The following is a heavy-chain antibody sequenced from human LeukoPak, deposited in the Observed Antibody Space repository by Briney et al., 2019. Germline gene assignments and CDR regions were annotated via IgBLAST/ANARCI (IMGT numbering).Heavy chain of an antibody. J-gene: IGHJ4*02. Sequence: GGSLRLSCAASGFTFSTYYMNWVRQAPGKGLDWVSGISGSGGATYYADSVKGRFTISRDNSKNTLDLQMNSLRAEDTAVYYCAKNGYSSGWRGDFFDNWGRGTLVTVSS. CDR2: ISGSGGAT. CDR1: GFTFSTYY. CDR3: AKNGYSSGWRGDFFDN. D-gene: IGHD6-19*01. V-gene: IGHV3-23*01.